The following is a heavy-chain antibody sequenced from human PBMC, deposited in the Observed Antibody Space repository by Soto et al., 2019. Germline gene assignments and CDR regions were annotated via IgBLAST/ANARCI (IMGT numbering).Heavy chain of an antibody. CDR3: ARNMDYYYGPGSGNGHGF. J-gene: IGHJ6*02. CDR2: INPRVGDT. CDR1: GYTFTAYY. D-gene: IGHD3-10*01. Sequence: QVPLVQSGAELKEPGDSVRVSCEASGYTFTAYYIHWVRQAPGQGLEWMGWINPRVGDTSYAQDFQGRVSMTRDTSISTVYMALSRLTSDDTAIYYCARNMDYYYGPGSGNGHGFWGQGTTVTVFS. V-gene: IGHV1-2*02.